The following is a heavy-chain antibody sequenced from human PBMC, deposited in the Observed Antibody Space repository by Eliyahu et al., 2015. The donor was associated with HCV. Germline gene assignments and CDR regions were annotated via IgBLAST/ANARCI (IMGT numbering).Heavy chain of an antibody. CDR1: XFTFSKAW. J-gene: IGHJ6*03. Sequence: EVQLVESXGGLVKPGGSLRLSCAASXFTFSKAWMSWVRQAPGKGLEWXGRIKSKTDGGTTNYAATVKGRFTISRDDSKSTLYLQMNSLKTEDTAVYYCTTGAPGGFDYYLDVWGQGTTVTVSS. CDR2: IKSKTDGGTT. V-gene: IGHV3-15*01. CDR3: TTGAPGGFDYYLDV. D-gene: IGHD3-10*01.